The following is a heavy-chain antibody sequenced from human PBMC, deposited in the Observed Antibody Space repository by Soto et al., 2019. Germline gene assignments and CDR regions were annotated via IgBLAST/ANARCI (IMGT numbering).Heavy chain of an antibody. D-gene: IGHD3-10*01. J-gene: IGHJ4*02. CDR1: GGTFSSYT. V-gene: IGHV1-69*02. CDR3: ARVNTMVRALDY. CDR2: IIPILGIA. Sequence: GASVKVSCKASGGTFSSYTIGWVRQAPGQGLEWMGRIIPILGIANYAQKFQGRVTITADKSTSTAYMELSSLRSEDTAVYYCARVNTMVRALDYWGQGTLVTVSS.